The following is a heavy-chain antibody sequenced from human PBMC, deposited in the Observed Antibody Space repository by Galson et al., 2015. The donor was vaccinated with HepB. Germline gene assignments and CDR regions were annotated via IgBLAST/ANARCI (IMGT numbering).Heavy chain of an antibody. V-gene: IGHV3-23*01. D-gene: IGHD2-2*01. CDR2: IGDSNART. CDR1: GFTFNVYA. CDR3: ARRWDTLVVKH. J-gene: IGHJ1*01. Sequence: SLRLSCATSGFTFNVYAMSWVRQAPGKGLEWVSSIGDSNARTYYADSVKGRFTISRDNSKNTLYLQMGSLRAEDTAIYYCARRWDTLVVKHWGQGTRVTVSS.